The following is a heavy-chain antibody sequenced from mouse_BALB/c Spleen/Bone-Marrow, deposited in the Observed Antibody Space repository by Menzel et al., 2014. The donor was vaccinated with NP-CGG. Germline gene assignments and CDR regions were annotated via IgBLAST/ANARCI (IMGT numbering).Heavy chain of an antibody. CDR1: GFTFTDYY. Sequence: EVQGVESGGGLVQPGGSLRLSCATSGFTFTDYYMSWVRQPPGKALEWLGFIRNKANGYTTEYSASVKGRFTISRDNSQSILYLQMNTLRAEDSATYYCAGDRGGLLHGYWGQGTTLTVSS. J-gene: IGHJ2*01. CDR3: AGDRGGLLHGY. D-gene: IGHD1-1*01. V-gene: IGHV7-3*02. CDR2: IRNKANGYTT.